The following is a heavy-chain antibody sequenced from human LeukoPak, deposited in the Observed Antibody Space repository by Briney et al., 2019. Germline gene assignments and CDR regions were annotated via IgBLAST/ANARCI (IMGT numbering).Heavy chain of an antibody. V-gene: IGHV3-23*01. J-gene: IGHJ5*02. CDR1: GFTFSSYA. CDR2: ISGSGGST. Sequence: GGSLRLSCAASGFTFSSYAMSWVRQAPGKGLEWLSAISGSGGSTYYADSVKGRFTISRDNSKNTLYLQMNSLRAEDTAVYYCASNPLIVVVPADKNWFDPWGQGTLVTVSS. D-gene: IGHD2-2*01. CDR3: ASNPLIVVVPADKNWFDP.